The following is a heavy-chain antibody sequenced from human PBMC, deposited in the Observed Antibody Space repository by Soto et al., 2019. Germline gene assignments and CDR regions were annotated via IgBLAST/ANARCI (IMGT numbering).Heavy chain of an antibody. CDR2: MKSKTDGGTT. CDR3: TSVEMATMNYYYYGMDV. V-gene: IGHV3-15*01. Sequence: LRLSCAASEITFSAYSMGWVRQTPGKGLEWVGGMKSKTDGGTTDYAAPVKGRFTISRDDSKNTLYLQMNSLKTEDTAVYYCTSVEMATMNYYYYGMDVWGQGTTVTVSS. D-gene: IGHD5-12*01. CDR1: EITFSAYS. J-gene: IGHJ6*02.